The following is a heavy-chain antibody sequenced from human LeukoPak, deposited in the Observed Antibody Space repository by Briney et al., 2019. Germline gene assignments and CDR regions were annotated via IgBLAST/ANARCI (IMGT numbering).Heavy chain of an antibody. CDR3: ARSLLGYFWSGYFVDP. D-gene: IGHD3-3*01. J-gene: IGHJ5*02. V-gene: IGHV4-59*01. CDR2: IYYSGST. Sequence: SETLSLTCTVSGGSISSYYWSWIRQPPGKGLEWIVYIYYSGSTNYNPSLKSRVTISVDTSKNQFSLKLSSVTAADPAVYYCARSLLGYFWSGYFVDPWGQGTLVTVSS. CDR1: GGSISSYY.